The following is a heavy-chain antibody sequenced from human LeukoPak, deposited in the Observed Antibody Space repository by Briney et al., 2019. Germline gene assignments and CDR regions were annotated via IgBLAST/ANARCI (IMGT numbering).Heavy chain of an antibody. Sequence: GGSLRLSCAASGFTFSTYWMHWVRQAPGKGLVWVSRINSDGSSTSYADSVKGRFTISRDNAKNSLYLQMNSLRAEDMALYYCAIGYCTNGVCLNAFDIWGQGTMVTISS. CDR3: AIGYCTNGVCLNAFDI. CDR1: GFTFSTYW. CDR2: INSDGSST. D-gene: IGHD2-8*01. J-gene: IGHJ3*02. V-gene: IGHV3-74*01.